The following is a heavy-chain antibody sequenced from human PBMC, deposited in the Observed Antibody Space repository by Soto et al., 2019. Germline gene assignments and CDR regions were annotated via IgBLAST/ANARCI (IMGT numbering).Heavy chain of an antibody. V-gene: IGHV4-61*01. D-gene: IGHD3-22*01. CDR1: GGSVSSDFYY. CDR3: ARGTRASSGSFDY. J-gene: IGHJ4*02. CDR2: VYYSGST. Sequence: SETLSLTCTVSGGSVSSDFYYWSWIRQPPGKGLEWIGYVYYSGSTNYNPSLKSRVTISVDTSKNQFSLKLSSVTAADTAVYYCARGTRASSGSFDYWGQGTLVTVSS.